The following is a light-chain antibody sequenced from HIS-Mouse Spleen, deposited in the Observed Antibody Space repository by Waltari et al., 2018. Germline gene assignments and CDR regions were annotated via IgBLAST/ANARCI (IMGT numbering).Light chain of an antibody. CDR3: MIWHSSAWV. CDR1: RGLHVGTYR. V-gene: IGLV5-45*03. Sequence: QAVLTQPSSLSASPGASASLTCTLRRGLHVGTYRLYWYQPTPGSPPQYLLRYKSDADKQQGSGVPSRFSGSKDASANAGILLISGLQSEDEADYYCMIWHSSAWVFGGGTKLTVL. CDR2: YKSDADK. J-gene: IGLJ3*02.